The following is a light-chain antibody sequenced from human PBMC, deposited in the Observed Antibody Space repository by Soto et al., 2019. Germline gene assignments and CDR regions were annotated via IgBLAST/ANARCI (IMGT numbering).Light chain of an antibody. Sequence: NFMLTQPHSVSESPGKTVTISCTRSSGSIASHYVQWYQQRPGSAPTTVIYEIYQRPSGVPDRFSGSIDSSSNSASLTISGLKTEDEADYYCKSYDSNNQGVFGGGTKLTVL. J-gene: IGLJ2*01. V-gene: IGLV6-57*04. CDR2: EIY. CDR3: KSYDSNNQGV. CDR1: SGSIASHY.